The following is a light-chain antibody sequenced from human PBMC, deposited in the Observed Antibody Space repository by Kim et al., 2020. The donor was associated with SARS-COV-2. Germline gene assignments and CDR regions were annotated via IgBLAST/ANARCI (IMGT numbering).Light chain of an antibody. Sequence: SVSSGQTASSTCSGDKLGNKFVSWYQQKPGQSPVLVIYQDSRRPSGIPERFSGSNSGNTAALTISGTLTMDEAEYYCQAWDSTGVFGGGTKVTVL. J-gene: IGLJ3*02. CDR1: KLGNKF. CDR3: QAWDSTGV. V-gene: IGLV3-1*01. CDR2: QDS.